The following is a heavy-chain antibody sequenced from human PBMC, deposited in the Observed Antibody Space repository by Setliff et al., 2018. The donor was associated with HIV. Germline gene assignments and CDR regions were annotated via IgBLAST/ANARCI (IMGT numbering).Heavy chain of an antibody. V-gene: IGHV3-30*02. CDR1: GFTFSSYG. CDR2: IRYDGSDK. Sequence: SLKISCAASGFTFSSYGMHWVRQAPGKGLEWVTFIRYDGSDKYYADSVKCRFTISRDNSKNTLYLQMNSLRTEDTAVYYCAKNARDYYYYYMDVWGKGTTVTVSS. J-gene: IGHJ6*03. CDR3: AKNARDYYYYYMDV.